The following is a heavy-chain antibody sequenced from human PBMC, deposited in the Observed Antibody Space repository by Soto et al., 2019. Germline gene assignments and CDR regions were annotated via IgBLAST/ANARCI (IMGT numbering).Heavy chain of an antibody. J-gene: IGHJ4*02. CDR2: INDIATTT. CDR3: AKQAGLPPSNYYFDS. Sequence: EVQLVGSGGGLVQPGGSLRLSCAASGFTFNCCAMSWVRLAPGKGLEWVANINDIATTTNYADSVKGRFTISRDQSKNTLYLLMNNLRAEDTAVYFGAKQAGLPPSNYYFDSWAQGTQVTVSS. CDR1: GFTFNCCA. D-gene: IGHD3-16*01. V-gene: IGHV3-23*04.